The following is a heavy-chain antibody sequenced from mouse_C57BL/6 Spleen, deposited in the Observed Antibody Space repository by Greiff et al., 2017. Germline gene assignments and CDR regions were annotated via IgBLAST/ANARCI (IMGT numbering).Heavy chain of an antibody. CDR1: GFNIKDDY. J-gene: IGHJ3*01. Sequence: EVKLVESGAELVRPGASVKLSCTASGFNIKDDYMHWVKQRPEQGLEWIGWIDPENGDTEYASKFQGKATITADTSSNTAYLQLSSLTSEDTAVYYCTTPTGTKFAYWGQGTLVTVSA. D-gene: IGHD4-1*02. V-gene: IGHV14-4*01. CDR2: IDPENGDT. CDR3: TTPTGTKFAY.